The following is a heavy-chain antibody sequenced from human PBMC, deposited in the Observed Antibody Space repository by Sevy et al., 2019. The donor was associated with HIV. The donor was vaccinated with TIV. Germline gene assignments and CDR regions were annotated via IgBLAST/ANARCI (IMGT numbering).Heavy chain of an antibody. Sequence: ASVKDSCKISGYTFSTYRITWVRQAPGQGLEWMGWISPHNGDTNYAQKLQDRITMITDTSTNTAFMELTSLRSDDTAVYYCARAYCSGGRCYSLAYWGQGTLVTVSS. CDR1: GYTFSTYR. D-gene: IGHD2-15*01. J-gene: IGHJ4*02. V-gene: IGHV1-18*01. CDR3: ARAYCSGGRCYSLAY. CDR2: ISPHNGDT.